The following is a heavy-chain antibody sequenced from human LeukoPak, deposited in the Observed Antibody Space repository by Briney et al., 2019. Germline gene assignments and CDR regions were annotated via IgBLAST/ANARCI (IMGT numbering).Heavy chain of an antibody. Sequence: PGGSLRLSCAASGFTFSTYRMNWVRQAPGKGLEWVSSISSRSGYLYYADSVRGRFTIYRDNAKGSVLLQMNSLRADDTAVYYCARDERGIDYWGQGTLVTVSS. CDR3: ARDERGIDY. CDR2: ISSRSGYL. V-gene: IGHV3-21*01. D-gene: IGHD6-13*01. CDR1: GFTFSTYR. J-gene: IGHJ4*02.